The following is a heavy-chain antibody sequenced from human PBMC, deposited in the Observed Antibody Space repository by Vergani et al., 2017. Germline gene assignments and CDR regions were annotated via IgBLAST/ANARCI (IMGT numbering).Heavy chain of an antibody. J-gene: IGHJ6*02. CDR2: INHSGST. CDR3: ARVRRTICGVVKMSYGMDV. Sequence: QVQLQQWGAGLLKPSETLSLTCAVYGGSFSGYYWSWIRQPPGKGLEWIGEINHSGSTNYNPSLKSRVTISVDTSKNQFSLKLSSVTAADTAVYYCARVRRTICGVVKMSYGMDVWGQGTTVTVSS. CDR1: GGSFSGYY. V-gene: IGHV4-34*01. D-gene: IGHD3-3*01.